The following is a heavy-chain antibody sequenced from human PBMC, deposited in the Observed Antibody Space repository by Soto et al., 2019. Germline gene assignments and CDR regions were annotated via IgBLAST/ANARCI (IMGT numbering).Heavy chain of an antibody. CDR1: GFTFSILA. V-gene: IGHV3-23*01. CDR3: AKDDTRTSGWSYFAY. CDR2: IDYTGGTT. Sequence: GVSLRLSCAASGFTFSILAMGWVRQAPGKGLEWVSVIDYTGGTTYYTDSVKGRFIISRDNSKKILYLQMNSLRTEDTAIYYCAKDDTRTSGWSYFAYWGRGALVTVSS. J-gene: IGHJ4*02. D-gene: IGHD6-19*01.